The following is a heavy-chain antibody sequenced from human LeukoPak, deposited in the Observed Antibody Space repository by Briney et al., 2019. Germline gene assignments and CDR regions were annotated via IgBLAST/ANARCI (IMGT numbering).Heavy chain of an antibody. CDR3: ARGMGSSRSSIDY. D-gene: IGHD1-26*01. J-gene: IGHJ4*02. Sequence: GGSLRLSCAASGFSFSSFSMNWVRQAPGKGLGWVSFISSSTSYMYYADSVKVRFTISRDNAKNSLYLQMNSLRAEDTAVYYCARGMGSSRSSIDYWGQGTVVTVSS. CDR1: GFSFSSFS. CDR2: ISSSTSYM. V-gene: IGHV3-21*01.